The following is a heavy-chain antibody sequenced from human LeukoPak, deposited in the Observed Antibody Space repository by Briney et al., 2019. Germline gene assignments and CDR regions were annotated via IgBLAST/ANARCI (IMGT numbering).Heavy chain of an antibody. Sequence: KPSETLSLTCTVSGGSISSFYWSWIRHSPGKGLEWIGYIWKSATTNYNPSLKSRVTISVDTSNNQFSLKVNSVTAADTAVYYCARGTFSGSYSGYFDYWGQGTLVTVSS. CDR2: IWKSATT. D-gene: IGHD1-26*01. V-gene: IGHV4-59*01. CDR3: ARGTFSGSYSGYFDY. CDR1: GGSISSFY. J-gene: IGHJ4*02.